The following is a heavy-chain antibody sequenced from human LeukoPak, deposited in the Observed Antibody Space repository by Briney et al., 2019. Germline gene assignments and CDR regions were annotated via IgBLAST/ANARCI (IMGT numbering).Heavy chain of an antibody. CDR3: TTDENYGGHAFDI. CDR2: IKSKTDGGTT. CDR1: GFTFSNAW. V-gene: IGHV3-15*01. J-gene: IGHJ3*02. Sequence: GGSLRLSCAASGFTFSNAWMSWVRQAPGKGLEWVGRIKSKTDGGTTDYAAPVKGRFTIARDDSKNTLYLQMNSLKTEDTAVYYCTTDENYGGHAFDIWGQGTMVTVSS. D-gene: IGHD4-23*01.